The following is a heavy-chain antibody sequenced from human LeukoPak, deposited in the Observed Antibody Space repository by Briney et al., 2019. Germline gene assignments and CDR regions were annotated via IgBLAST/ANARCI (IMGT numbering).Heavy chain of an antibody. CDR1: GYTLTELS. CDR3: ATMTLYCTNGVCPYYFDY. J-gene: IGHJ4*02. D-gene: IGHD2-8*01. V-gene: IGHV1-24*01. Sequence: ASVKVSCKVSGYTLTELSMHWVRQAPGKGLEWMGGFDPEDGETIYAQKFQGRVTMTEDTSTDTAYVGLSSLRSEDTAVYYCATMTLYCTNGVCPYYFDYWGQGTLVTVSS. CDR2: FDPEDGET.